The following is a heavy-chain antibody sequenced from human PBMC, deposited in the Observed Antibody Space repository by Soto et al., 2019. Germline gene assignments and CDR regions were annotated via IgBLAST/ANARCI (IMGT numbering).Heavy chain of an antibody. CDR2: ISSNGGST. D-gene: IGHD5-12*01. Sequence: WGSLRLSCSASGFTFTSYGMYWVRQAPGKGLEYVSAISSNGGSTYYADSVKGRFTISRDNSKNTLYLQMSSLRAEDTAVYYCVKDQGGYSGYVFDYWGQGTLVTVSS. V-gene: IGHV3-64D*06. CDR3: VKDQGGYSGYVFDY. J-gene: IGHJ4*02. CDR1: GFTFTSYG.